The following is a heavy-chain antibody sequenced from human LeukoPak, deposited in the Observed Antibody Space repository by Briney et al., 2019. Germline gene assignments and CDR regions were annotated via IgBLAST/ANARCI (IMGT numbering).Heavy chain of an antibody. CDR3: ARGGEEVVVPAIATWFDP. D-gene: IGHD2-2*01. V-gene: IGHV1-2*02. Sequence: GASVKVSCNASGYTFTGYYMHWVRQAPGQGLEWMGWINPNSGGTNYAQKFQGRVTMTRDTSISTAYMELSRLRSDDTAVYYCARGGEEVVVPAIATWFDPWGQGTLVTVSS. J-gene: IGHJ5*02. CDR2: INPNSGGT. CDR1: GYTFTGYY.